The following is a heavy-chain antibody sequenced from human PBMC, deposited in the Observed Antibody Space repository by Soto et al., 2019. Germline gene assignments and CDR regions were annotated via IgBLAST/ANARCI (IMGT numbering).Heavy chain of an antibody. V-gene: IGHV4-59*01. CDR3: ARGGPTGYCSSTSCRPEGWFDP. Sequence: NPSETLSLTCTVSGGSISSYYWSWIRQPPGKGLEWIGYIYYSGSTNYNPSLKSRVTISVDTSKNQFSLKLSSVTAADTAVYYCARGGPTGYCSSTSCRPEGWFDPWGQGTLVTVSS. J-gene: IGHJ5*02. CDR1: GGSISSYY. D-gene: IGHD2-2*01. CDR2: IYYSGST.